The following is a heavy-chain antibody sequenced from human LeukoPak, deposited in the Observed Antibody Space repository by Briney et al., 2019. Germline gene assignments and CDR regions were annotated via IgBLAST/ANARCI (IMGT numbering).Heavy chain of an antibody. CDR2: IYHSGST. V-gene: IGHV4-38-2*02. CDR3: ARVHDILTGYLFDP. Sequence: PSETLSLTCTVSGYSISSGYYWGWIRQPPGKGLEWIGSIYHSGSTYYNPSLKSRVTISVDTSKNQFSLKLSSVTAADTAVYYCARVHDILTGYLFDPWGQGTLVTVSS. D-gene: IGHD3-9*01. CDR1: GYSISSGYY. J-gene: IGHJ5*02.